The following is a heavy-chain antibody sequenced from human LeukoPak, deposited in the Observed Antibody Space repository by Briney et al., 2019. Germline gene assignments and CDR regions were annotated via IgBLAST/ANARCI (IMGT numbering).Heavy chain of an antibody. CDR3: AKPVSRDLNYYYYYMDV. V-gene: IGHV3-30*02. D-gene: IGHD2-21*02. CDR1: GFTFSRSH. Sequence: TGGSLRLSCATSGFTFSRSHMCWVRQASGKWLEWMAFIRDDGRSKYYADSVKGRFTISRDNSKNTLYLQMNSLRPEDTAVYYCAKPVSRDLNYYYYYMDVWGKGTTVTVSS. J-gene: IGHJ6*03. CDR2: IRDDGRSK.